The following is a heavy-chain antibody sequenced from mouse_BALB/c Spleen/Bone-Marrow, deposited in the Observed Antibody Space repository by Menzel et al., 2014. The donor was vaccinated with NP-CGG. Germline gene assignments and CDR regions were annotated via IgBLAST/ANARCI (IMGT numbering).Heavy chain of an antibody. V-gene: IGHV1-69*02. Sequence: VQGVESGAELVKPGAPVKLSCKASGYTFTSYWMNWVKQRPGRGLKWIGRIDPSDSETHYNQKFKDKATLTVDKSSSTAYIQLSSPTSEDSAVYYCARSRGYYPYWYFDVWGAGTTVTVSS. CDR2: IDPSDSET. CDR1: GYTFTSYW. J-gene: IGHJ1*01. D-gene: IGHD2-3*01. CDR3: ARSRGYYPYWYFDV.